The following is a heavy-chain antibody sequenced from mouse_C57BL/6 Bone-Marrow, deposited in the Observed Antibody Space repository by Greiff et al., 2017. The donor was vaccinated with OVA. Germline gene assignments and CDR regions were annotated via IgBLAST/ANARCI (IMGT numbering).Heavy chain of an antibody. V-gene: IGHV1-69*01. CDR2: IDPSDSYT. CDR3: AMGETYYCSSLYYFDY. Sequence: QVQLQQPGAELVMPGASVKLSCKASGYTFTSYWMHWVKQRPGQGLEWIGEIDPSDSYTNYNQKFKGKSTLTVDKFSSTAYMQLSSLTSEYSSVYYFAMGETYYCSSLYYFDYWGQGTTLTVSS. CDR1: GYTFTSYW. D-gene: IGHD1-1*01. J-gene: IGHJ2*01.